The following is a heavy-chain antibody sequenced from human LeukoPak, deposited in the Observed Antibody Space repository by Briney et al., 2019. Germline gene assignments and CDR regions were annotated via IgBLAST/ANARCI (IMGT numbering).Heavy chain of an antibody. V-gene: IGHV1-18*01. D-gene: IGHD6-25*01. J-gene: IGHJ6*03. CDR1: GYTFTSYG. CDR2: ISAYNGNT. CDR3: VALSDAARPRRYYYYYMDV. Sequence: GASVKVSCKASGYTFTSYGISWVRQAPGQGLEWMGWISAYNGNTNYAQKLQGRVTMTTDTSTSTAYMELRSLRSDDTAVYYCVALSDAARPRRYYYYYMDVWGKGTTVTVSS.